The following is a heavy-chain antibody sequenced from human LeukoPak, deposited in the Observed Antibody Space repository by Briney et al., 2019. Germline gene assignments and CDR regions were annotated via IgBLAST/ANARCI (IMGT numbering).Heavy chain of an antibody. CDR2: IIPIFGTA. CDR1: GGTFSSYA. V-gene: IGHV1-69*13. D-gene: IGHD1-26*01. Sequence: GASVKVSCKASGGTFSSYAISWVRQAPGQGLEWMGGIIPIFGTANYAQKFQGRATITADESTSTAYMELSSLRSEDTAVYYCAREWELPGRFDPWGQGTLVTVSS. CDR3: AREWELPGRFDP. J-gene: IGHJ5*02.